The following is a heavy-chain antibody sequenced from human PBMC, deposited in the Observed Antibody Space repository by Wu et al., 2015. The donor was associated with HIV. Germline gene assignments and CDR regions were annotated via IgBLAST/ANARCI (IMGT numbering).Heavy chain of an antibody. V-gene: IGHV1-46*01. Sequence: QVQLVQSGAEVKKPGASVKLSCKASGYTFINSYIHWVRQAPGQGLEWMGIINPSGGSTDYAQKFQGRVTMTRDTSISTAYMELSRLRSDDTAVYYCARVPDKFTYYYGSGSFDYWGQGTLVTVSS. CDR2: INPSGGST. CDR3: ARVPDKFTYYYGSGSFDY. D-gene: IGHD3-10*01. J-gene: IGHJ4*02. CDR1: GYTFINSY.